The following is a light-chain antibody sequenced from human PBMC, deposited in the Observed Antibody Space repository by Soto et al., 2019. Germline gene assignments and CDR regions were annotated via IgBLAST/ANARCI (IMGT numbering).Light chain of an antibody. J-gene: IGKJ5*01. CDR2: GAS. Sequence: EIVMTKSPATLSVSPGERATLSCRASQSVSSTLAWYQQKPGQAPRLLIYGASSRAAGIPARFSGSGSGTEFTLTISTLQSEDFAVYYCQQYKNWPPITFGQGTRRE. CDR3: QQYKNWPPIT. CDR1: QSVSST. V-gene: IGKV3-15*01.